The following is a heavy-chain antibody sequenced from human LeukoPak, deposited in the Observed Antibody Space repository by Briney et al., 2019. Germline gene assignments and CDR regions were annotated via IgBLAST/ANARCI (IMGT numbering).Heavy chain of an antibody. Sequence: SETLSLTCTVSGGSISSGDYYWSWIRQPPGKGLEWIGYIYYSGSTYYNPSLKSRVTISVDTSKNQFSLKLGSVTAADTAVYYCARDLGGQDTGERFDPWGQGTLVTVSS. CDR1: GGSISSGDYY. V-gene: IGHV4-30-4*08. J-gene: IGHJ5*02. CDR3: ARDLGGQDTGERFDP. CDR2: IYYSGST. D-gene: IGHD3-16*01.